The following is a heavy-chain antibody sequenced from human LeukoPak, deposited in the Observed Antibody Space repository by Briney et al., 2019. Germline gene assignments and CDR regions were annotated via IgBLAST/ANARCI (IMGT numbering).Heavy chain of an antibody. CDR1: GYTLSSYA. D-gene: IGHD3-10*01. CDR2: ISGSGGST. CDR3: ARDWVAGVPFDAFDI. J-gene: IGHJ3*02. Sequence: RGGSLRLSCGACGYTLSSYAMSGARGARGKGLEWVSAISGSGGSTYYADPVKGRFTISRDNSKNTLYLQMNSLRAEDTAMYYCARDWVAGVPFDAFDIWGQGTMVSVSS. V-gene: IGHV3-23*01.